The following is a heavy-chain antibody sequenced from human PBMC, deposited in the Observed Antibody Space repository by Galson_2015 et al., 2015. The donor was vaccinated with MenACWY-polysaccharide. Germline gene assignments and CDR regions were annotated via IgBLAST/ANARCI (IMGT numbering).Heavy chain of an antibody. Sequence: SMRLSCEASGFTFDDYAMHWVRQAPGKGLEWVSGISWNSGSIGYADSVKGRFTISRDNAKNSLYLQMNSLRAEDTALCYCAKDLVGAVERGAFEIWGQGTMVTVPS. CDR2: ISWNSGSI. V-gene: IGHV3-9*01. CDR1: GFTFDDYA. J-gene: IGHJ3*02. CDR3: AKDLVGAVERGAFEI. D-gene: IGHD1-26*01.